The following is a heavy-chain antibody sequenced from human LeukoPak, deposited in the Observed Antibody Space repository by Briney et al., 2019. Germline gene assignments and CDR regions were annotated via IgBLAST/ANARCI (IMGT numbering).Heavy chain of an antibody. CDR2: IYSGGST. D-gene: IGHD2-8*02. CDR3: AKSPFVVYARVAFDI. J-gene: IGHJ3*02. Sequence: GGSLRLSCAASGFTVSSNYMSWVRQAPGKGLEWVSVIYSGGSTYYADSVKGRFTISRDNSKNTLYLQMNSLRAEDTAVYYCAKSPFVVYARVAFDIWGQGTMVTVSS. V-gene: IGHV3-53*01. CDR1: GFTVSSNY.